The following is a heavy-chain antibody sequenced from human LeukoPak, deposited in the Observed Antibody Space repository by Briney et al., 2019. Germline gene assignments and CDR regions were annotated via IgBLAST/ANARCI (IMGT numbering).Heavy chain of an antibody. V-gene: IGHV1-69*05. D-gene: IGHD3-22*01. Sequence: ASVKVSCKASGGTFSSYAISWVRQAPGQGREWMGRIIPIFGTANYAQKFQGRVTITTDESTSTAYMELRSLRSTDTAVYYCARDRIPYYYDSSSFYYFAYWGQGTLVTVSS. CDR3: ARDRIPYYYDSSSFYYFAY. J-gene: IGHJ4*02. CDR1: GGTFSSYA. CDR2: IIPIFGTA.